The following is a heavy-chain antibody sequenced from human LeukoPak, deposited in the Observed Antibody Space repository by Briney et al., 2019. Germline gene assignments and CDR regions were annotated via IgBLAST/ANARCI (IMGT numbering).Heavy chain of an antibody. J-gene: IGHJ4*02. D-gene: IGHD3-22*01. CDR1: GFTFSSYN. Sequence: PGGSLRLSCAASGFTFSSYNMNWVCQAPGKGLEWVSYISSSSRTIYYADSVKGRFTISRDNAKNSLYLQMNSLRAEDTAVYYCARGFHRYYYDSGAYAVYWGQGTLVTVSS. CDR3: ARGFHRYYYDSGAYAVY. CDR2: ISSSSRTI. V-gene: IGHV3-48*01.